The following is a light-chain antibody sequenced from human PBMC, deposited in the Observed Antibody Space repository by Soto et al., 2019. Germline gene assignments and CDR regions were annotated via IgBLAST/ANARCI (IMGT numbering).Light chain of an antibody. Sequence: QHVLTQSPSASASLGASVKLTCTLSSRNSSYAIAWQQQQPEKGPRYLMKLNSDGSHTKGDGIPDRFSGSSSGAERYLTISSLQSEDEADYYCQTWGTGIQVFGGGTKVTVL. V-gene: IGLV4-69*01. CDR3: QTWGTGIQV. CDR2: LNSDGSH. J-gene: IGLJ2*01. CDR1: SRNSSYA.